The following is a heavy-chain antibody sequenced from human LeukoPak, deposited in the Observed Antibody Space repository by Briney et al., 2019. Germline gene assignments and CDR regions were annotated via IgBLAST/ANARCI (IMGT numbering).Heavy chain of an antibody. V-gene: IGHV3-74*01. CDR2: INEDGSTT. Sequence: PGGSLRLSCAASGFTFSSYWMHWVRQVPGKGLVWVSRINEDGSTTSYADSVKGRFTISRDNAKNSLYLQMNSLRAEDTAVYYCARPTPALDAFDIWGQGTMVTVSS. J-gene: IGHJ3*02. CDR3: ARPTPALDAFDI. CDR1: GFTFSSYW.